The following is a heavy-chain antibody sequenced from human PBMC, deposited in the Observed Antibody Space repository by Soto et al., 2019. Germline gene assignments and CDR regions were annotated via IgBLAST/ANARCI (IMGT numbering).Heavy chain of an antibody. D-gene: IGHD3-16*02. CDR3: AKALGELSPESYDY. Sequence: QVQLVESGGGVVQPGRSLRLSCAASGFTFSSYAMHWVRQAPGKGLEWVAVISYDGSDKYYADSVKGRFTISRDNSKNTLNLQMNRLRADDTAVYYCAKALGELSPESYDYWGQGTLITVS. CDR2: ISYDGSDK. CDR1: GFTFSSYA. V-gene: IGHV3-30*18. J-gene: IGHJ4*02.